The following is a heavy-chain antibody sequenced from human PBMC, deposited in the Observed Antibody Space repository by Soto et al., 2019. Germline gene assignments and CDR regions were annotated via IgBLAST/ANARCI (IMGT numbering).Heavy chain of an antibody. CDR3: ASVNTIFGVVSAYYGMDV. Sequence: QVPLVQSGAEVKKPGASVKVSCKASGYTFTSYGISWVRQAPGQGLEWMGWISAYNGNTNYAQKLQGRGTMTTDTSTSTAYMELRSLRSDDTAVYYCASVNTIFGVVSAYYGMDVWGQGTTVTVSS. CDR2: ISAYNGNT. D-gene: IGHD3-3*01. J-gene: IGHJ6*02. CDR1: GYTFTSYG. V-gene: IGHV1-18*01.